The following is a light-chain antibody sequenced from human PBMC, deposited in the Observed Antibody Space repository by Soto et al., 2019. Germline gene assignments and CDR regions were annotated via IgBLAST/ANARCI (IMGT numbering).Light chain of an antibody. J-gene: IGKJ2*01. CDR2: GAS. V-gene: IGKV3-15*01. Sequence: EIVMTQSPATLSVSPGERATFSCRASQSVSSNLAWYQQKPGQAPRLLIYGASIRATGIPARFSGSGSGTEFTLTISSLQSEDFAVYYCHQYGNSYTFGQGTKVEIK. CDR1: QSVSSN. CDR3: HQYGNSYT.